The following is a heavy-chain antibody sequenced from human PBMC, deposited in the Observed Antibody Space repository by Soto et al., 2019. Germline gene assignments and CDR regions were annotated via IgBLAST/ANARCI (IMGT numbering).Heavy chain of an antibody. V-gene: IGHV3-7*03. Sequence: PGGSLRLSCAASGFTFSSYGMSWVRQAPGKGLEWVANIKQDGSEKYYVDSVMGRFTITRDNAKNSLYLQMKSLRAEDTAVYYCARFAVYDFWSGSPYGMDVWGQGTTVNVSS. D-gene: IGHD3-3*01. CDR1: GFTFSSYG. CDR3: ARFAVYDFWSGSPYGMDV. J-gene: IGHJ6*02. CDR2: IKQDGSEK.